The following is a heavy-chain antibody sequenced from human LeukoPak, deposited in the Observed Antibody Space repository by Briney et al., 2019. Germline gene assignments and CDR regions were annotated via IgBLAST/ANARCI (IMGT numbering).Heavy chain of an antibody. D-gene: IGHD6-19*01. Sequence: PGGSLRLSCAASGYTFRPYWISWVRQAPGKGLEWVAYIKPDGSEKYYVDSVKGRFTISRDNAKNSLYLQMNSLRADDTAVYYCTRDRVAGFWGQGTLVAVSS. CDR3: TRDRVAGF. J-gene: IGHJ4*02. V-gene: IGHV3-7*01. CDR1: GYTFRPYW. CDR2: IKPDGSEK.